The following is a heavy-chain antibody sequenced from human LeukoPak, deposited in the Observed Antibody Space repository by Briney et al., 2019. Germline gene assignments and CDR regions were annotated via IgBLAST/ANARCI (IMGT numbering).Heavy chain of an antibody. CDR1: GFTFSSYA. J-gene: IGHJ4*02. Sequence: RGSLRLSCAASGFTFSSYAMHWVRQAPGKGLEWVAVISYDGSNKYYADSVKGRFTISRDNSKNTLYLQMNSLRAEDTAVYYCARITGAFDYWGQGTLVTVSS. CDR2: ISYDGSNK. CDR3: ARITGAFDY. V-gene: IGHV3-30-3*01.